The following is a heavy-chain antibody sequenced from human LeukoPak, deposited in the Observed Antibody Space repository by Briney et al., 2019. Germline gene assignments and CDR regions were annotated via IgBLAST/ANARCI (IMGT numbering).Heavy chain of an antibody. D-gene: IGHD2-2*01. CDR2: ISSSSSYI. J-gene: IGHJ4*02. CDR3: ASGVLGYCSSTSCYEGVY. Sequence: GGSLRLSCAASGFTFSSYSMNWVRQAPEKGLEWVSSISSSSSYIYYADSVKGRFTISRDNAKNSLYLQMNSLRAEDTAVYYCASGVLGYCSSTSCYEGVYWGQGTLVTVSS. V-gene: IGHV3-21*01. CDR1: GFTFSSYS.